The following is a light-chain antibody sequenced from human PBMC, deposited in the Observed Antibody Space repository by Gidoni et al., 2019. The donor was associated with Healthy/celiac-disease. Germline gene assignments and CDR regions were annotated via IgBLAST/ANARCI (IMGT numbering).Light chain of an antibody. CDR3: CSYAGSYTLV. Sequence: QSALTHPPSVPGPPGQSVTIPCTGTSSDVGGYNYVSWYQQHLGKAPKLMIYDVSKRPSGVPDRFSGSKSGNTASLTISGLQAEDEADYYCCSYAGSYTLVFGGGTKLTVL. V-gene: IGLV2-11*01. J-gene: IGLJ2*01. CDR2: DVS. CDR1: SSDVGGYNY.